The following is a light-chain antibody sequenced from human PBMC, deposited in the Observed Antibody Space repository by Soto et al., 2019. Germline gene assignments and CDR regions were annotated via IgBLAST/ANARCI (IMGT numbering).Light chain of an antibody. CDR3: QQYNNWPRT. V-gene: IGKV3-15*01. Sequence: VMTQSPATLSVSPGESATLSCRASQSISNNLAWYQQKPGQAPRLLMYDASTRATGIPYRFSGSGSGAEFTLTISSLQSEDLAVYYCQQYNNWPRTFGQGTKVEVK. J-gene: IGKJ1*01. CDR1: QSISNN. CDR2: DAS.